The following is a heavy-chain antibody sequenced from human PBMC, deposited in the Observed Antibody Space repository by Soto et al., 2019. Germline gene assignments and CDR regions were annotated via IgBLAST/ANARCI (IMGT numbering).Heavy chain of an antibody. D-gene: IGHD6-19*01. CDR2: MNPNSGNT. J-gene: IGHJ4*02. V-gene: IGHV1-8*01. CDR1: GYTFTSYD. Sequence: ASVKVSCKASGYTFTSYDINWVRQATGQGLEWMGWMNPNSGNTGYAQKFQGRVTMTRNTSISTAYMELSSLRSEDTAVYYCARGGYSSGWYAVDYWGQGTLVTVSS. CDR3: ARGGYSSGWYAVDY.